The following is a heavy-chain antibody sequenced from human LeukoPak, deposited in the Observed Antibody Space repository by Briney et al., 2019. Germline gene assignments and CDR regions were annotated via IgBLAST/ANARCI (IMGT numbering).Heavy chain of an antibody. V-gene: IGHV5-51*01. CDR3: ARSTYYDYVWGSYDPYYLDY. CDR1: GYSFTSYW. CDR2: IYPGDSDT. Sequence: GESLKISCKGSGYSFTSYWIGWVRQMPGKGLEWMGIIYPGDSDTRYSPSFQGQVTISADKSISTAYLQWSSLKASDTAMYYCARSTYYDYVWGSYDPYYLDYWGQGTLVTVSS. J-gene: IGHJ4*02. D-gene: IGHD3-16*01.